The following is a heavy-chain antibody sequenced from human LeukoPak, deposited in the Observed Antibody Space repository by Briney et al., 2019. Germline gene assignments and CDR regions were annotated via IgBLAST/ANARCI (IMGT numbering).Heavy chain of an antibody. Sequence: SETLPLTCAVYGGSFSGYYWGWIRQPPGKGLEWIGSIYYRGSTYYNPSLKSRVTISVDTSKNQFSLKLSSVTAADTAVYYCARGYCSGGSCYSYYYYNYMDVWGKGTTVTVSS. CDR1: GGSFSGYY. CDR3: ARGYCSGGSCYSYYYYNYMDV. J-gene: IGHJ6*03. CDR2: IYYRGST. V-gene: IGHV4-34*01. D-gene: IGHD2-15*01.